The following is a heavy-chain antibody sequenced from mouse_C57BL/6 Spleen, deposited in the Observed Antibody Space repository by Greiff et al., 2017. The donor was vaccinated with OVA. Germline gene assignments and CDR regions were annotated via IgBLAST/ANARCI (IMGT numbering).Heavy chain of an antibody. Sequence: EVKLQESGPGLVKPSQSLSLPCSVTGYSITSGYYWNWIRQFPGNKLEWMGYISYDGSNNYNPSLKNRISITRDTSKNQFFLKLNSVTTEDTATDYCASAHYSKGFAYWGQGTLVTVSA. J-gene: IGHJ3*01. V-gene: IGHV3-6*01. CDR2: ISYDGSN. CDR1: GYSITSGYY. CDR3: ASAHYSKGFAY. D-gene: IGHD2-5*01.